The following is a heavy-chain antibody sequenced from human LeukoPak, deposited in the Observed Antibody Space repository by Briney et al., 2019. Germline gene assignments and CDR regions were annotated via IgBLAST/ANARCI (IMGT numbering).Heavy chain of an antibody. CDR2: INPNSGGT. V-gene: IGHV1-2*02. D-gene: IGHD6-19*01. CDR1: GYTFTGYY. CDR3: ARATTPGAGTVVFDI. J-gene: IGHJ3*02. Sequence: ASVKVSCKASGYTFTGYYMHWVRQAPGQGLEWMGWINPNSGGTNYAQKFQGRVTMTRDTSISTAYMELSRLRSDDTAVYYCARATTPGAGTVVFDIGGQGTMVTVSS.